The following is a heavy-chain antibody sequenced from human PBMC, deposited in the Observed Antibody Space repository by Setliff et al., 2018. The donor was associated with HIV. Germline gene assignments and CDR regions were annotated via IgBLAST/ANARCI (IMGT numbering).Heavy chain of an antibody. V-gene: IGHV1-8*02. J-gene: IGHJ6*03. CDR1: GHTSTSYD. Sequence: ASVKVSCKASGHTSTSYDIYWVRQATGQGLEWMGWMNPNSGNTGYAQKFQGRVTMTRDTSISTAYMELSSLRSDDTAVYYCTRGGDYLGIPSYYYYYLDVWGKGTTVTVSS. CDR2: MNPNSGNT. D-gene: IGHD4-17*01. CDR3: TRGGDYLGIPSYYYYYLDV.